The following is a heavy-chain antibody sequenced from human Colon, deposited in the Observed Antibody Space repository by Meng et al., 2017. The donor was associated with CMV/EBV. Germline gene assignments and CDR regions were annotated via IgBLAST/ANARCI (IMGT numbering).Heavy chain of an antibody. CDR1: GSTFTPYY. V-gene: IGHV1-2*02. CDR3: IRENWYYDY. CDR2: MLPKTGAL. J-gene: IGHJ4*02. D-gene: IGHD1-1*01. Sequence: VQLVHSGGEVKKPCASVMVPCKASGSTFTPYYTPWVRQAPGQGLEWVGCMLPKTGALDYPQKFRGRITLTTDTSITTAYMELSGLTSDDTAVYYCIRENWYYDYWGLGTLVTVSS.